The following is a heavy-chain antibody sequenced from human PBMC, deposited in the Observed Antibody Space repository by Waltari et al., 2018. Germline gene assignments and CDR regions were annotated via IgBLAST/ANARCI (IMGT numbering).Heavy chain of an antibody. CDR2: IYHSGST. D-gene: IGHD6-19*01. J-gene: IGHJ6*02. Sequence: QVQLQESGPGLVKPSQTLSLTCTVSGGSIRSGGYYWSWIRQHPGKGLEWIGYIYHSGSTYYNPSLKSRVTISVDRSKNQFSLKLSSVTAADTAVYYCARDHLAFSGWYYYGMDVWGQGTTVTVSS. V-gene: IGHV4-31*03. CDR3: ARDHLAFSGWYYYGMDV. CDR1: GGSIRSGGYY.